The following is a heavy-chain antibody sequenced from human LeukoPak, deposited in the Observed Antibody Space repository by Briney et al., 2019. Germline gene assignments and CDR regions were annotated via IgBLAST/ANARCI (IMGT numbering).Heavy chain of an antibody. CDR2: ISGSGDTT. V-gene: IGHV3-23*01. J-gene: IGHJ4*02. Sequence: TGGSLRLSCAASGFTFSSYGMSWVRQAPGKGLEWVSAISGSGDTTYYADSVKGRFTISRDNPKNTLYLQMNSLRAEDTAVYYCARYCTGGSCYGHWGQGTLVTVSS. CDR1: GFTFSSYG. CDR3: ARYCTGGSCYGH. D-gene: IGHD2-15*01.